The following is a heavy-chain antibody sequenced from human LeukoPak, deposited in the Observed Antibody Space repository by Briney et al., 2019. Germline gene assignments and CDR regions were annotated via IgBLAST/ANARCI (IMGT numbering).Heavy chain of an antibody. CDR3: AKGIDNRGNPFDY. Sequence: GVSLRLYCAASGFTFSNYSMNWVRQAQGKGLEWVSEISNTGGSTYYGDSVQGRFTISRDNSEDTLYLQMDSLRAEDTAIYYCAKGIDNRGNPFDYWGQGTLVTVST. D-gene: IGHD2/OR15-2a*01. V-gene: IGHV3-23*01. CDR1: GFTFSNYS. CDR2: ISNTGGST. J-gene: IGHJ4*02.